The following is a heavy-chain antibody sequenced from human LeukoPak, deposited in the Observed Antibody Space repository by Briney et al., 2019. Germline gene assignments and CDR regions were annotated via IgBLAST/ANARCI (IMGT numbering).Heavy chain of an antibody. Sequence: ASVKVSCKASGYTFTCYAMNWVRQAPGQGLEWMGWINTNTGNPTYAQGFTGRFVFSLDTSVSTAYLQISSLKAEDTAVYYCAREAPGIAAAGLFDYWGQGTLVTVSS. CDR2: INTNTGNP. J-gene: IGHJ4*02. CDR3: AREAPGIAAAGLFDY. CDR1: GYTFTCYA. V-gene: IGHV7-4-1*02. D-gene: IGHD6-13*01.